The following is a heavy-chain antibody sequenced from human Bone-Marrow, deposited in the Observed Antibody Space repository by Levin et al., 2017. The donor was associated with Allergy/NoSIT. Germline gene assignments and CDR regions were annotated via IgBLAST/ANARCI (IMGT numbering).Heavy chain of an antibody. J-gene: IGHJ4*02. Sequence: PGGSLRLSCAISGFIVSSKYMSWVRQAPGKGLEWVSALYSGGAMYYSDSVKGRFSISRDTSRNTLNLHMNSLTTEDTAVYYCVGSSKWGDNYFDYWGQGTLVTVSS. D-gene: IGHD3-10*01. CDR3: VGSSKWGDNYFDY. V-gene: IGHV3-66*02. CDR2: LYSGGAM. CDR1: GFIVSSKY.